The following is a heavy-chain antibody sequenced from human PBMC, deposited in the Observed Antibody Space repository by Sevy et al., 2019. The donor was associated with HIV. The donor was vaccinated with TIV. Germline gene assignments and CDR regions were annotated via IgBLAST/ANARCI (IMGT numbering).Heavy chain of an antibody. Sequence: ASVKVSCKASGGTFSSYAISWVRQAPGQGLEWMGGIIPIFGTANYAQKFQGRVTITADESTSTAHMELSSLRSEDTAVYYCARGHYDSSGYYHNWFDPWGQGTLVTVSS. J-gene: IGHJ5*02. D-gene: IGHD3-22*01. CDR2: IIPIFGTA. CDR3: ARGHYDSSGYYHNWFDP. V-gene: IGHV1-69*13. CDR1: GGTFSSYA.